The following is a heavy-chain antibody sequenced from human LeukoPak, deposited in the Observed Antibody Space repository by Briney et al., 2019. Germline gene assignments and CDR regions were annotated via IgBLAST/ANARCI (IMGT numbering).Heavy chain of an antibody. CDR3: ARGRSDGYSYFDY. Sequence: PSETLSLTCTVSGGSISSYYWSWIRQPPGKGLEWIGYIYYSGSTNYNPSLKSRVTISVDTSKNQFSLKLSSVTAADTAVYYCARGRSDGYSYFDYWGQGTLVTVSS. J-gene: IGHJ4*02. CDR1: GGSISSYY. CDR2: IYYSGST. D-gene: IGHD5-18*01. V-gene: IGHV4-59*12.